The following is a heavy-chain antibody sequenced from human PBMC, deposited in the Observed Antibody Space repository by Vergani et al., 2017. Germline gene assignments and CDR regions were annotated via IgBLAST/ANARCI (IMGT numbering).Heavy chain of an antibody. CDR1: GGSFNTYY. Sequence: QVQLEESGPGLVKPSETLSLTCTVSGGSFNTYYWSWIRQSPGKGLEWIGYIYSTGSTNYNPSLNSRVTMSVDTSKNQFSLKLGSVTAADTAVYFCARVMDRDEASTGYRLEGMDIWGQGTTVTISS. J-gene: IGHJ6*02. D-gene: IGHD3-9*01. CDR3: ARVMDRDEASTGYRLEGMDI. V-gene: IGHV4-59*13. CDR2: IYSTGST.